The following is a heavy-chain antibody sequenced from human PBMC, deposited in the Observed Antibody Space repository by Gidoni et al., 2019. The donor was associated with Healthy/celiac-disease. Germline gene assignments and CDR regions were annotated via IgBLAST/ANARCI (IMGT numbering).Heavy chain of an antibody. CDR2: ISGSGGST. Sequence: EVQLLESGGGLVQPGGSLRLSCAASGFPFSSYAMSWVRQAPGKGLEWVAAISGSGGSTYYADSVKGRFTISRDDSKNTLYLQMNSLRAEDTAVYYCAKGMNTAINYYYYMDVWGKGTTVTVSS. D-gene: IGHD5-18*01. V-gene: IGHV3-23*01. J-gene: IGHJ6*03. CDR1: GFPFSSYA. CDR3: AKGMNTAINYYYYMDV.